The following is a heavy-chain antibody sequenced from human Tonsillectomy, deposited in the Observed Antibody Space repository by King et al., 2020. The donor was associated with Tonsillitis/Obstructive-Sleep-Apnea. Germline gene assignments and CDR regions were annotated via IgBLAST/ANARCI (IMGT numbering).Heavy chain of an antibody. Sequence: VQLQESGPGLVKPSGTLSLTCAVSGGSVSNNNWWSWGRQPPGKGLEWIGEIYHSGGTNYSPSLKSRVSISVDKTNNQFSLRLSSVTAADTAVYYCARGNRYFYFYIDVWGKGITVIVSS. D-gene: IGHD2/OR15-2a*01. CDR1: GGSVSNNNW. CDR3: ARGNRYFYFYIDV. J-gene: IGHJ6*03. CDR2: IYHSGGT. V-gene: IGHV4-4*02.